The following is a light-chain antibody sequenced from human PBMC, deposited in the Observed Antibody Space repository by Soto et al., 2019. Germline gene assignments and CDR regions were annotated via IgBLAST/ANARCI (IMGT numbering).Light chain of an antibody. CDR1: SRDVGAYDY. V-gene: IGLV2-14*03. Sequence: QSVLTQPASVSGSPGQSITISCTGTSRDVGAYDYVSWYLQYPDKAPQLLIYYVDHRPSGVSSRFSGSKSGNTASLTISGLQAEDEGDYYCCSYADGSTLVFGGGTKVTVL. CDR2: YVD. CDR3: CSYADGSTLV. J-gene: IGLJ3*02.